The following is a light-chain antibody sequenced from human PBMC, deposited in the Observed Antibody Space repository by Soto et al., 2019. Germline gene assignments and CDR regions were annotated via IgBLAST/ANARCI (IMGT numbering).Light chain of an antibody. J-gene: IGLJ1*01. Sequence: QSVLTQPASVSGSPGQSITISCTGTSGDVGGYNYVSWYQHHPGKAPKLIIYDVSNRPSGVSIRFSGSKSDNTASLTISGLQPEDEADYHSSTYTTSNTRQIVFGTGTKVTVL. V-gene: IGLV2-14*03. CDR2: DVS. CDR3: STYTTSNTRQIV. CDR1: SGDVGGYNY.